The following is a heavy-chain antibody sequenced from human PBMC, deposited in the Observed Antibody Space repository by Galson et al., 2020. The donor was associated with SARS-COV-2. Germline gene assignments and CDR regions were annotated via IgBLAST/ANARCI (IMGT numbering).Heavy chain of an antibody. CDR2: IPWDHDK. CDR1: GFSLTTTGMC. J-gene: IGHJ6*02. Sequence: SGPTLLKPTQPLTLTCPFSGFSLTTTGMCVTWIRHPPGQALEWLALIPWDHDKYYSTSLQSRPTISKDTSKSQVVLTMRNMDPLDTATYFRARTATFSGIYYALTKQREQTCAFYCGMDGWGRGTTVTVSS. D-gene: IGHD1-26*01. CDR3: ARTATFSGIYYALTKQREQTCAFYCGMDG. V-gene: IGHV2-70*01.